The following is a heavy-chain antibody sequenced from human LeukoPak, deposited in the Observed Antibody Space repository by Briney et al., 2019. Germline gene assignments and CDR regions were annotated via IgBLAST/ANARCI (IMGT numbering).Heavy chain of an antibody. CDR1: GFTFSYHG. CDR2: IRYDGSNK. Sequence: GGSLRLSCAASGFTFSYHGMHWVRQAPGKGLEWVAFIRYDGSNKYYADSVKGRFTISRDNSKNTLYLQMNSLRAEDTAVYYCAKDPNSGSYYSGTNGFDPWGQGTLVTVSS. J-gene: IGHJ5*02. D-gene: IGHD1-26*01. CDR3: AKDPNSGSYYSGTNGFDP. V-gene: IGHV3-30*02.